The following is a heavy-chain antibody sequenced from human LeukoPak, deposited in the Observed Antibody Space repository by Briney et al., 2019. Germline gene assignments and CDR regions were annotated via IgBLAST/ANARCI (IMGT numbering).Heavy chain of an antibody. Sequence: GRSLRLSCTASGFTFSSYAMHWVRQAPGKGLEWVTLILYDGSNKYYADSVKGRFTISRDNSKNTLYVQMNNLRAEDTAVYYCARGPPMYSYGSSDYHYDYFEYWGQGTLVTVSS. J-gene: IGHJ4*02. CDR3: ARGPPMYSYGSSDYHYDYFEY. CDR2: ILYDGSNK. D-gene: IGHD3-22*01. V-gene: IGHV3-30*04. CDR1: GFTFSSYA.